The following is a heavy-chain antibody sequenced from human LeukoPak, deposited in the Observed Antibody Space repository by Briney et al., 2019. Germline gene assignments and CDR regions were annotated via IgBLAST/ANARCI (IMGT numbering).Heavy chain of an antibody. V-gene: IGHV3-23*01. Sequence: GGSLRLSCAASGFTFSSYAMSWVRQAPGKGLEWVSAISGSGGSTYYADSVKGRFTISRDNSKNTLYLQMNRLRAEDTAVYYCAKDQYYDSSGYLWGQGTLVTVSS. CDR2: ISGSGGST. CDR3: AKDQYYDSSGYL. J-gene: IGHJ4*02. D-gene: IGHD3-22*01. CDR1: GFTFSSYA.